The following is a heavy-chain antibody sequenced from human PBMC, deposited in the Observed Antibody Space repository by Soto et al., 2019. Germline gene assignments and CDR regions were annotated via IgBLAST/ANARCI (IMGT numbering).Heavy chain of an antibody. CDR1: GFKFSNYA. CDR3: AKDRRAGGNSAFYFDF. D-gene: IGHD3-16*01. CDR2: ISATGGGT. Sequence: PWGSLRLSCAASGFKFSNYAMSWVRQAPGKGLEWVSLISATGGGTYYADSVKGRFTISRDNPHNTLYLQVHSLTAEDTAVYYCAKDRRAGGNSAFYFDFWGQGAQVTV. V-gene: IGHV3-23*01. J-gene: IGHJ4*02.